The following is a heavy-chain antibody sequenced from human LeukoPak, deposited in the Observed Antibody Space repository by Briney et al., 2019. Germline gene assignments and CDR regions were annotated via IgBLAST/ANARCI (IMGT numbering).Heavy chain of an antibody. V-gene: IGHV3-21*01. J-gene: IGHJ5*02. CDR2: ISSSSSYI. Sequence: SGGSLRLSCAAPGFTFSSYSMNWVRQAPGKGLEWVSSISSSSSYIYCADSVKGRFTISRDNAKNSLYLQMNSLRAEDTAVYYCAREATRFDPWGQGTLVTVSS. CDR3: AREATRFDP. CDR1: GFTFSSYS. D-gene: IGHD1-26*01.